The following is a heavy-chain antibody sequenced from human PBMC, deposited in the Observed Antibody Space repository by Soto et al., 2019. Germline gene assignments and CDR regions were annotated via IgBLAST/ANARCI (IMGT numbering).Heavy chain of an antibody. CDR1: GYTFTSYG. Sequence: ASVKVSCKASGYTFTSYGISWVRQAPGQGLEWMGWISAYNGNTNYAQKLQGRVTMTTDTSTSTSYMELRILRSDDTAVYYCARDRCSGGSCKGWFDPWGQGTLVTVSS. J-gene: IGHJ5*02. CDR2: ISAYNGNT. V-gene: IGHV1-18*01. D-gene: IGHD2-15*01. CDR3: ARDRCSGGSCKGWFDP.